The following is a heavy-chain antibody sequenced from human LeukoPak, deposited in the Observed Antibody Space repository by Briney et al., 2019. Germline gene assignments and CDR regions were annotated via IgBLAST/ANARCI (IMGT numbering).Heavy chain of an antibody. CDR3: AKDSVSHNGLFDPFDL. J-gene: IGHJ3*01. Sequence: GGSLRLSCGASGFIFKNYAMTWVRQAPGKGLEWVSSIEGDGRGTYYTDSTRGRFIVSRDNSKGTLFLQMNRLRAEDAAVYYCAKDSVSHNGLFDPFDLWGQGTLVIVSS. CDR1: GFIFKNYA. D-gene: IGHD2-21*01. CDR2: IEGDGRGT. V-gene: IGHV3-23*01.